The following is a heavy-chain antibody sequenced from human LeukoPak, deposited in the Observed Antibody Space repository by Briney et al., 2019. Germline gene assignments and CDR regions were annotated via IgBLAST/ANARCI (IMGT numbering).Heavy chain of an antibody. D-gene: IGHD5-12*01. J-gene: IGHJ1*01. CDR3: AKHSGYDHIKYFQH. CDR1: GFTFSSYG. V-gene: IGHV3-30*18. Sequence: PGRSLRLSCAASGFTFSSYGMHWVRQAPGKGLEWVAVISYDGSNKYYADSVKGRFTISRDNSKNTLYLQMNSLRAEDTAVYYCAKHSGYDHIKYFQHWGQGTLVTVSS. CDR2: ISYDGSNK.